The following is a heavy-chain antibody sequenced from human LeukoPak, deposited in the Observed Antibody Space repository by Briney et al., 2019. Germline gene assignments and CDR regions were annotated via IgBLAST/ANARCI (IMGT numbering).Heavy chain of an antibody. J-gene: IGHJ5*02. CDR2: MNPNSGNT. D-gene: IGHD6-19*01. V-gene: IGHV1-8*01. CDR3: ARMSVAGTNSWFDP. Sequence: GASVKVSCKASGYTFTSYDINWVRQATGQGLEWMGWMNPNSGNTGYAQKFQGRVTMTRNTSISTAYMELSSQRSEDTAVYYCARMSVAGTNSWFDPWGQGTLVTVSS. CDR1: GYTFTSYD.